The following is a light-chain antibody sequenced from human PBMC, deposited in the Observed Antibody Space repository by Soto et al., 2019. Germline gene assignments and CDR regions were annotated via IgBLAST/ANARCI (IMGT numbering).Light chain of an antibody. J-gene: IGKJ1*01. Sequence: PGERATLSCRASQSLSSSLAWYQQKPGQAPRVLIYDTSTRATGIPARFSGSGSGTECTLTISSLQSEDVAVYYCQQYNNWSWTFGQGTKVDIK. CDR3: QQYNNWSWT. CDR2: DTS. V-gene: IGKV3D-15*01. CDR1: QSLSSS.